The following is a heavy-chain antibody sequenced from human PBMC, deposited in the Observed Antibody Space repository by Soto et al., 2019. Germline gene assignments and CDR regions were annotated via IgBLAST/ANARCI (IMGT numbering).Heavy chain of an antibody. Sequence: QVQLVQSGAEVKKPGASVKVSCKASGYTFTSYGISWVRQAPGQGLEWMGWISAYNGNTNYAQRLQGRVTMTTDTSTSITYMELMSLRAEDTAVYYCARETPAWYSSSPNRPFDYWGKGPLVTVSS. V-gene: IGHV1-18*01. CDR1: GYTFTSYG. D-gene: IGHD6-13*01. CDR3: ARETPAWYSSSPNRPFDY. J-gene: IGHJ4*02. CDR2: ISAYNGNT.